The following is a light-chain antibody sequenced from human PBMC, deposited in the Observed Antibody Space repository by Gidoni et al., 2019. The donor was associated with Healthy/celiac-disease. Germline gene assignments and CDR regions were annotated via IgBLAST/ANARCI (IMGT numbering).Light chain of an antibody. CDR1: QSISSY. CDR2: AAS. V-gene: IGKV1-39*01. Sequence: DIQMPQSPSSLSASVGDRVTNTCRASQSISSYLNWYQQKPGKAPKLLIYAASSLQSGVPSRFSGSGSGTDFTLTISSLQPEDFATYYCQQSYSTPLTFXXXTRLEIK. CDR3: QQSYSTPLT. J-gene: IGKJ5*01.